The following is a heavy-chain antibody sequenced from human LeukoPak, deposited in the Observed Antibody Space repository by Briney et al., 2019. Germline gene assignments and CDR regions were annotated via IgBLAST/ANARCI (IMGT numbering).Heavy chain of an antibody. CDR1: GYTFTSYG. J-gene: IGHJ6*03. CDR3: ARDLHRVVVRGVPHYYYYMDV. CDR2: ISAYNGNT. D-gene: IGHD3-10*01. V-gene: IGHV1-18*01. Sequence: ASVKVSCKASGYTFTSYGISWVRQAPGQGLEWMGWISAYNGNTNYAQKLQGRVTMTTDTSTSTAYMELRSLRSDDTAVYYCARDLHRVVVRGVPHYYYYMDVWGKGTTVTVSS.